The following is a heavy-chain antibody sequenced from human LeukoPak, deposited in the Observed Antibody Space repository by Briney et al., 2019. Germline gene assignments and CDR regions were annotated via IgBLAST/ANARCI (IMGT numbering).Heavy chain of an antibody. CDR2: IYYSGST. D-gene: IGHD3-3*01. V-gene: IGHV4-31*03. CDR3: ARGLGDFWSGYSLYYFDY. Sequence: ASETLSLTCTVSGGSISSGGYYWSWIRQHPGKGLEWIGYIYYSGSTYYNPSLKSRVTISVDTSKNQFSLKLSSVTAADTAVYYCARGLGDFWSGYSLYYFDYWGQGTLVTVSS. J-gene: IGHJ4*02. CDR1: GGSISSGGYY.